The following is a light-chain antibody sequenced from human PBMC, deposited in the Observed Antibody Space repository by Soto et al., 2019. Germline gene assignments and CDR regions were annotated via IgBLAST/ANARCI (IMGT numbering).Light chain of an antibody. CDR1: QSISSW. Sequence: DIQMTQSTSTLSASVGDRVTITCRASQSISSWLAWYQQRPGKAPQLLIYKASNLESGVPSRFSGSGSGTELTLTISSLHPDDFATYYCQQYYTYPWTFGPGTKVEIK. CDR2: KAS. CDR3: QQYYTYPWT. V-gene: IGKV1-5*03. J-gene: IGKJ1*01.